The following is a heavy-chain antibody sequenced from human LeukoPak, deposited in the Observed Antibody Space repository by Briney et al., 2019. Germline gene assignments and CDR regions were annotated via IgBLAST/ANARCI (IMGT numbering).Heavy chain of an antibody. V-gene: IGHV3-53*01. Sequence: PGGSLRLSCAASRFTFSNHAMNWVRQAPGKGLEWVSVIYSGGSTYYADSVKGRFTISRDNSKNTLYLQMNSLRAEDTAVYYCAREVVVAATPLGYWGQGTLVTVSS. CDR3: AREVVVAATPLGY. CDR2: IYSGGST. D-gene: IGHD2-15*01. CDR1: RFTFSNHA. J-gene: IGHJ4*02.